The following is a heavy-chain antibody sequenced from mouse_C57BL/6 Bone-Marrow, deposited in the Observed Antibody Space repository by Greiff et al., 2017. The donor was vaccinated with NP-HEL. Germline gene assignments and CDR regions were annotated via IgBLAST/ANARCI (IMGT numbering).Heavy chain of an antibody. CDR3: VVYYYGSSYVDDY. CDR2: IDPSDSYT. CDR1: GYTFTRSF. J-gene: IGHJ2*01. V-gene: IGHV1-59*01. D-gene: IGHD1-1*01. Sequence: VQLQQPGAELVRPGTSVKLSCNASGYTFTRSFLPFFPPLPFPFLAWIGVIDPSDSYTNYNQKFKGKATLTVDTSSSTAYMQLSSLTSEDSAVYYCVVYYYGSSYVDDYWGQGTTLTVSS.